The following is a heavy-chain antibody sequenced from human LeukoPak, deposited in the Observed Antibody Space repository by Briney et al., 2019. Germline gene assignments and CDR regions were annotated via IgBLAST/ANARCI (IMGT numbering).Heavy chain of an antibody. D-gene: IGHD6-19*01. CDR1: GGSFSGYY. Sequence: SETLSLTCAVYGGSFSGYYWSWIRQPPGKGLEWIGYIYYSGSANYNPSLKSRVTISVDTSKNQFSLKLSSVTAADTAVYFCARLDSGWYMYYWGQGTLVTVSS. J-gene: IGHJ4*02. CDR3: ARLDSGWYMYY. V-gene: IGHV4-59*08. CDR2: IYYSGSA.